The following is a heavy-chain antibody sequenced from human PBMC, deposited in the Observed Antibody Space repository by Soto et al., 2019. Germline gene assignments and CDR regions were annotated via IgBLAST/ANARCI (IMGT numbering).Heavy chain of an antibody. CDR3: AKGGNWNTNYGMDV. CDR1: GFTFRTYG. V-gene: IGHV3-30*18. Sequence: QVQLVESGGGVVQPGKSLRLSCVGSGFTFRTYGMHWIRQAPGKGLEWVAVISFDGSNQYYTESVKGRFTISRDNSKNTPYLQMSRLTSADTAVYYCAKGGNWNTNYGMDVWGQGTTVIVSS. D-gene: IGHD1-20*01. CDR2: ISFDGSNQ. J-gene: IGHJ6*02.